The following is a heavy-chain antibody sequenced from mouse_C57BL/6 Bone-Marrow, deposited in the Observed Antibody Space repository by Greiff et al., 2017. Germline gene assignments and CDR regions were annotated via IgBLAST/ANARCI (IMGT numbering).Heavy chain of an antibody. D-gene: IGHD2-5*01. CDR2: IYWDDDK. J-gene: IGHJ3*01. CDR1: GFSLRTSGMG. Sequence: QVTLKVSGPGILQSSQTLSLTCSFSGFSLRTSGMGVSWIRQPSGKGLEWLAHIYWDDDKRYNPSLKSRLTISKDTSRNQVFLKITSVDTADTATYYWARRGGVSGPWFAYWGQGTLVTVSA. V-gene: IGHV8-12*01. CDR3: ARRGGVSGPWFAY.